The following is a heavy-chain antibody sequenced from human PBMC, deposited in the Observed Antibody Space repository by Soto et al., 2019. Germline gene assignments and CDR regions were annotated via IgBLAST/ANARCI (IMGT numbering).Heavy chain of an antibody. CDR3: ARVDSSGYLGMYYFDN. Sequence: SETLSLTCTVSGCSISSGCYYWSWIRQHPGKGLEWIGYIYYSGSTYYNPSLKSRVTISVDTSKNQFSLKLSSVTAADTAVYYCARVDSSGYLGMYYFDNWGQGTQVTVSS. J-gene: IGHJ4*02. CDR2: IYYSGST. D-gene: IGHD3-22*01. CDR1: GCSISSGCYY. V-gene: IGHV4-31*03.